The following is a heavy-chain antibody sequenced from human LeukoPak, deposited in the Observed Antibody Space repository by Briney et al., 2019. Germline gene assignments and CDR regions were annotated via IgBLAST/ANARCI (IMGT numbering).Heavy chain of an antibody. CDR2: IHGSDDNT. Sequence: PGGSLRLSCAASGFTFSDYYMSWIRQAPGKGLEWVSAIHGSDDNTHYADSVKGRFTISRDKSKNTLYLQMNSLRAEDTAVYYCARRAGAYSHPYDYWGQGTLVTVSS. CDR3: ARRAGAYSHPYDY. CDR1: GFTFSDYY. D-gene: IGHD4/OR15-4a*01. J-gene: IGHJ4*02. V-gene: IGHV3-23*01.